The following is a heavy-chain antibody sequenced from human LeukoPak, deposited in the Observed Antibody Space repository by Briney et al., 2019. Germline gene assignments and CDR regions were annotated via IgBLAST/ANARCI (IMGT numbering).Heavy chain of an antibody. CDR2: IKQDGSEK. CDR3: ARDYYDSSGYDAFDI. J-gene: IGHJ3*02. V-gene: IGHV3-7*03. Sequence: GGSLRLSCAASGFTFSSYWMSWVRQAPGKGLEWVANIKQDGSEKYYVDSVKGRFTISRDNAKNSLYLQMNSLRAEDTAVYYCARDYYDSSGYDAFDIWGQGTMITVSS. CDR1: GFTFSSYW. D-gene: IGHD3-22*01.